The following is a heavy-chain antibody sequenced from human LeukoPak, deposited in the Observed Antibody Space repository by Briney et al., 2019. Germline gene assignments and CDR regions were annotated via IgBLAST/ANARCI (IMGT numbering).Heavy chain of an antibody. V-gene: IGHV1-2*02. CDR2: INPNSGGT. Sequence: ASVKVSCKASGYTFTGYYMHWVRQAPGRGLEWMGWINPNSGGTNYAQKFQGRVTMTRDTSISTAYMELSRLRSDDTAVYYCAREGVLRYFAWASPYYMDVWGKGTTVTISS. CDR3: AREGVLRYFAWASPYYMDV. CDR1: GYTFTGYY. D-gene: IGHD3-9*01. J-gene: IGHJ6*03.